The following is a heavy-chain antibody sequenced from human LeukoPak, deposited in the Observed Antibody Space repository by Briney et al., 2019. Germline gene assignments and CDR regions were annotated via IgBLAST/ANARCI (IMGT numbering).Heavy chain of an antibody. D-gene: IGHD4-17*01. CDR3: ARRPTTVTTNWFDP. V-gene: IGHV4-59*08. J-gene: IGHJ5*02. Sequence: SETLSLTCTVSGGSISSYYWSWIRQPPGKGLECIGYIYYSGSTNYNPSLKSRVTISVDTSKNQFSLKLSSVTAADTAVYYCARRPTTVTTNWFDPWGQGTLVTVSS. CDR2: IYYSGST. CDR1: GGSISSYY.